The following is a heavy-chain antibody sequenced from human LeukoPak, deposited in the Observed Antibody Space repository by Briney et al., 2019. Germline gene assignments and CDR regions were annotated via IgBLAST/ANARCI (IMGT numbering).Heavy chain of an antibody. Sequence: SETLSLTCSVAGASIRSTIHYWGWLRQPPGKGLEWIGFSYYDGNTYHTPSLRSRVTISQDTSKNLFSLRLSSVTAADTAVYYCARGAPTNAFDVWGQGTMVTVSS. J-gene: IGHJ3*01. CDR1: GASIRSTIHY. CDR2: SYYDGNT. D-gene: IGHD1-14*01. CDR3: ARGAPTNAFDV. V-gene: IGHV4-39*07.